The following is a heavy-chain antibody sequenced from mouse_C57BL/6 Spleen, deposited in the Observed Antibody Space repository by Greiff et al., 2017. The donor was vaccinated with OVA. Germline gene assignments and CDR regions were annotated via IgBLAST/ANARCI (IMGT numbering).Heavy chain of an antibody. V-gene: IGHV3-6*01. CDR2: ISYDGSN. J-gene: IGHJ3*01. CDR1: GYSITSGYY. D-gene: IGHD4-1*01. Sequence: DVQLQESGPGLVKPSQSLSLTCSVTGYSITSGYYWNWIRQFPGNKLEWMGYISYDGSNNYNPSLKNRISITRDTSKNQFFLKLNSVTTEDTATYYCARVRTGTFAYWGQGTLVTVSA. CDR3: ARVRTGTFAY.